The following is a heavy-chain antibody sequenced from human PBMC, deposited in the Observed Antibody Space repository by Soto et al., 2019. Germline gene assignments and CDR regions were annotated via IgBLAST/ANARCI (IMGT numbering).Heavy chain of an antibody. CDR3: ARGCLLAATFDAFDI. D-gene: IGHD2-15*01. CDR2: IYYSGST. J-gene: IGHJ3*02. Sequence: QVQLQESGPGLVKPSQTLSLTCTVSGGSISSGGYYWSWIRQHPGKGLEWIGYIYYSGSTYYNPSLKSRVTISVDTSKNKFSLKLSSVTAADTAVYYCARGCLLAATFDAFDIWGQGTMVTVSS. V-gene: IGHV4-31*03. CDR1: GGSISSGGYY.